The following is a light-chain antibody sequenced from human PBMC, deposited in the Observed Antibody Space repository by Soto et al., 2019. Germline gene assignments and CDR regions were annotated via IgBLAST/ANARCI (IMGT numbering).Light chain of an antibody. CDR2: DAS. CDR1: QSVGSN. CDR3: QSCNTWPYT. J-gene: IGKJ2*01. Sequence: EIVMTQSPATLSVSPGERATLSCWASQSVGSNLAWYQQKPGQAPRLLIFDASTRATGIPARFSGSGSGTEFSLTISSIQSEDFAVYYCQSCNTWPYTFGQGTKLEI. V-gene: IGKV3-15*01.